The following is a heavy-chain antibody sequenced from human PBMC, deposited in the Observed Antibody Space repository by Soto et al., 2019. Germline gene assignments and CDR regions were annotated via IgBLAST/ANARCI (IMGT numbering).Heavy chain of an antibody. J-gene: IGHJ4*02. CDR1: GFTFSSYS. V-gene: IGHV3-23*01. CDR2: ISSSGSST. Sequence: GGSLRLSCAASGFTFSSYSMNWVRQAPGKGLEWVSAISSSGSSTYYADSVKGRFTISRDNSKNTLYLQMNSLRAEDTAVYYCAKVMVRAVSTPHYFDYWGQGTLVTVSS. CDR3: AKVMVRAVSTPHYFDY. D-gene: IGHD3-10*01.